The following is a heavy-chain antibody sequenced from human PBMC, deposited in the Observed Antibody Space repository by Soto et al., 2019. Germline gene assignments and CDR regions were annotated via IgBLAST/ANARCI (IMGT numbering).Heavy chain of an antibody. Sequence: SVKVSCKASGGTFSSYAISWVRQAPGQGLEWMGGIIPIFGTANYAQKFQGRVTITADESTSTAYMELSSLRSEDTAVYYCASLVRGVIGYFDYWGQGTLVTVSS. D-gene: IGHD3-10*01. J-gene: IGHJ4*02. CDR3: ASLVRGVIGYFDY. CDR1: GGTFSSYA. V-gene: IGHV1-69*13. CDR2: IIPIFGTA.